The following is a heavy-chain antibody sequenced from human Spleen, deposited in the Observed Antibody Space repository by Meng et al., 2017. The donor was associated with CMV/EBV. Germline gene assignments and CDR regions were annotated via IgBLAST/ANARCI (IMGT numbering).Heavy chain of an antibody. CDR1: GGTFSTYS. V-gene: IGHV1-69*10. Sequence: SVKVSCKASGGTFSTYSITWVRQAPGQGLEWMGGIRPMLGLLHYAQQFQGRVTITADKSSTTAYMELSSLRSDDTAVYYCARADCSGISCYDVYNYWGQGTLVTVSS. CDR3: ARADCSGISCYDVYNY. D-gene: IGHD2-2*01. J-gene: IGHJ4*02. CDR2: IRPMLGLL.